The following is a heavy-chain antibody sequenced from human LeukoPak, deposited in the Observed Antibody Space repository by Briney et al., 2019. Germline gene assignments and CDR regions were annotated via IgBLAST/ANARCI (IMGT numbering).Heavy chain of an antibody. D-gene: IGHD3-3*01. Sequence: GGSLRLSCAASGFTFSSYSMNWVRQAPGKGLEWISYISSSSDPIYYADSVKGRFTISRDNAKNSLYLQMNSLRAEDTAVYYCARDKLFAIDYWGQGTLVTVSS. CDR3: ARDKLFAIDY. CDR1: GFTFSSYS. J-gene: IGHJ4*02. CDR2: ISSSSDPI. V-gene: IGHV3-48*01.